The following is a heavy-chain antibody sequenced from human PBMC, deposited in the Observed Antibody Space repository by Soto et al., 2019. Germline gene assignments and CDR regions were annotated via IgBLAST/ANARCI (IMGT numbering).Heavy chain of an antibody. V-gene: IGHV4-39*01. D-gene: IGHD5-18*01. CDR2: IYYSGST. J-gene: IGHJ5*02. CDR3: ARHDVSYGQYNWFDP. Sequence: SDTLCLTCTVSGGSISSIFYYWGWIRQPPGKGLEWIGSIYYSGSTDYNPSLKSRVTISVDTSKNQFSLKLSSVTAADTAVYYCARHDVSYGQYNWFDPWGQGTLVTVSS. CDR1: GGSISSIFYY.